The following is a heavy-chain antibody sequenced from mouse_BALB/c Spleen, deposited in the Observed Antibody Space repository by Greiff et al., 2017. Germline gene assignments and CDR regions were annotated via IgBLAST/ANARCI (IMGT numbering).Heavy chain of an antibody. J-gene: IGHJ3*01. V-gene: IGHV5-6-5*01. CDR3: ARDGYYDWFAY. CDR2: ISSGGST. Sequence: EVKLMESGGGLVKPGGSLKLSCAASGFTFSSYAMSWVRQTPEKRLEWVASISSGGSTYYPDSVKGRFTISRDNARNILYLQMSSLRSEDTAMYYCARDGYYDWFAYWGQGTLVTVSA. D-gene: IGHD2-3*01. CDR1: GFTFSSYA.